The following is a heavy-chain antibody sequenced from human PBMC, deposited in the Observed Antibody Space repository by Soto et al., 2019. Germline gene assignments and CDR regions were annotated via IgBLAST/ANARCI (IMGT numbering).Heavy chain of an antibody. J-gene: IGHJ4*02. CDR1: GFTFSSYG. D-gene: IGHD5-12*01. V-gene: IGHV3-30*03. Sequence: GGSLRLSCAASGFTFSSYGMHWVRQAPGKGLEWVAAISYDGSNKYYADSVKGRFTISRDNSKNTLYLQMNSLRAEDTAVYYCARESSGYSSYFDYWGQGSLVTVSS. CDR2: ISYDGSNK. CDR3: ARESSGYSSYFDY.